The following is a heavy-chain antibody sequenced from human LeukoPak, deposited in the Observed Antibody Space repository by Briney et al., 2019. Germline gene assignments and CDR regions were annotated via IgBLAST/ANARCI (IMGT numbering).Heavy chain of an antibody. J-gene: IGHJ3*01. CDR2: VSPGGVSP. Sequence: GGSLRLSCVVSGLSFNKDVMSWFRQAPGKGLEWVSSVSPGGVSPNHADSVKGRFTVSRDASLNTLYLQMNSLRVDDMAVYYCAKRIDIAVVPEAATHQAFDVWGQGTMVTVSS. CDR1: GLSFNKDV. V-gene: IGHV3-23*01. CDR3: AKRIDIAVVPEAATHQAFDV. D-gene: IGHD2-2*01.